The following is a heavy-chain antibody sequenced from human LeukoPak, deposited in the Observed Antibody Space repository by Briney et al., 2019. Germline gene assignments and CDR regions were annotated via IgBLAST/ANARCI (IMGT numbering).Heavy chain of an antibody. Sequence: GASVKVSCKASGYTFTGYYMHWVRQAPGQGLEWMGWINPNSGGTNYAQKFQGRVTMTRDTSISTAYMELSSLRSEDTAVYYCARRTNPRSSVYWFDPWGQGTLVTVSS. CDR1: GYTFTGYY. CDR3: ARRTNPRSSVYWFDP. D-gene: IGHD5/OR15-5a*01. J-gene: IGHJ5*02. CDR2: INPNSGGT. V-gene: IGHV1-2*02.